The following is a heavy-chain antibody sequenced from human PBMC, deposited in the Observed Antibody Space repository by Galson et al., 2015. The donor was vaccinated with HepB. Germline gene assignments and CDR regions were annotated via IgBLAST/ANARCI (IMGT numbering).Heavy chain of an antibody. D-gene: IGHD3-16*02. V-gene: IGHV3-30*18. CDR3: AKCLFQYYRYALDV. J-gene: IGHJ6*02. CDR1: GLYFSNYD. Sequence: SLRLSCAASGLYFSNYDMHWVRQAPGKGLECVAAITYDGSDAYYADSVKGRFTISSDNSSNTLYLQMNSLRPEDTAVYFCAKCLFQYYRYALDVWGQGTPVTVSS. CDR2: ITYDGSDA.